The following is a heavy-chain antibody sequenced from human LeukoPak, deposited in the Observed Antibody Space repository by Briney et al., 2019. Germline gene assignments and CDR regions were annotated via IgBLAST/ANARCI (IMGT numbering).Heavy chain of an antibody. CDR3: ARDNSYGSLREAYYYGMDV. CDR1: GFTFRSYS. D-gene: IGHD5-18*01. CDR2: ISSSSSYI. V-gene: IGHV3-21*01. J-gene: IGHJ6*02. Sequence: GGSLRLSGAASGFTFRSYSMNWVRQAPGKGLEWVSSISSSSSYIYYADSVKGRFTISRDNAKNSLYLQMNSLRAEDTAVYYCARDNSYGSLREAYYYGMDVWGQGPTVTVSS.